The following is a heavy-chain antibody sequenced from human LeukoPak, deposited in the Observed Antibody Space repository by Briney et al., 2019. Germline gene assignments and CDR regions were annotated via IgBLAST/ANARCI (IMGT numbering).Heavy chain of an antibody. CDR2: INHSGST. CDR1: GGSFSGYY. J-gene: IGHJ4*02. D-gene: IGHD3-22*01. Sequence: KPSETLSLTCAVYGGSFSGYYWSWIRQPPGKGLEWIGEINHSGSTNYNPSLKSRVTISVDTSKNQFSLKLSSVTAADTAVYSCARDRHYDSSGLDYWGQGTLVTVSS. V-gene: IGHV4-34*01. CDR3: ARDRHYDSSGLDY.